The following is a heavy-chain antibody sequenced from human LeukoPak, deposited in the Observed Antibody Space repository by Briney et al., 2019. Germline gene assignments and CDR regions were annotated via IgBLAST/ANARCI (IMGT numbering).Heavy chain of an antibody. Sequence: GGSLRLSCAASGFTFSSYAMSWVRQAPGKGLEWVSAISGSGGSTYYAASVKGRFTISRDDSKNTLYLQMHSLRAEDTAVYYCARVRTVTYYGMDVWGKGTTVTVSS. J-gene: IGHJ6*04. CDR2: ISGSGGST. V-gene: IGHV3-23*01. CDR1: GFTFSSYA. CDR3: ARVRTVTYYGMDV. D-gene: IGHD4-17*01.